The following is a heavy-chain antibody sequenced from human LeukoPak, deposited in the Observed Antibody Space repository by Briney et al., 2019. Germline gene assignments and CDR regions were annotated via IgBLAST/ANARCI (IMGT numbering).Heavy chain of an antibody. D-gene: IGHD3-3*01. CDR3: ASSRSRDFWSGYYSYYFDY. Sequence: ASVKVSCKASGGTFSSYTISWVRQAPGQGLEWMGRIIPILGIANYAQKFQGRVTITADKSTSTAYMELSGLRSEDTAVYYCASSRSRDFWSGYYSYYFDYWGQGTLVTVSS. J-gene: IGHJ4*02. V-gene: IGHV1-69*02. CDR2: IIPILGIA. CDR1: GGTFSSYT.